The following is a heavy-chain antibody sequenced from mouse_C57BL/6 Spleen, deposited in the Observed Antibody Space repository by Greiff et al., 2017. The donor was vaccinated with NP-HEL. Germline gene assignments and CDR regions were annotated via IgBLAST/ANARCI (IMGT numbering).Heavy chain of an antibody. D-gene: IGHD1-1*01. V-gene: IGHV14-4*01. J-gene: IGHJ4*01. CDR2: IDPENGDP. CDR1: GFNIKDDY. CDR3: TITTVVAPVDY. Sequence: VQLQQSGAELVRPGASVKLSCTASGFNIKDDYMHWVKQRPEQGLEWIGWIDPENGDPEYASKFQGKATITADTSSNTAYLQLSSLTSEDTAVYYCTITTVVAPVDYWGQGTSVTVSS.